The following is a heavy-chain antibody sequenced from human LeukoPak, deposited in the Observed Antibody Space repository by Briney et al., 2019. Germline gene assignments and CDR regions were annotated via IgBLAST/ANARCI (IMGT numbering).Heavy chain of an antibody. J-gene: IGHJ3*02. V-gene: IGHV4-31*03. D-gene: IGHD1-1*01. CDR3: ARDGYINDAFDI. CDR1: GDSLTTDDSF. Sequence: PSQTLSLTCTVSGDSLTTDDSFWSWIRQFPGKGLEGIGYIHDRGTTNYNPSLKSRLSMSIDMSKDQFSLNVTSVTAADTAIYYCARDGYINDAFDIWGQGIVVTVSS. CDR2: IHDRGTT.